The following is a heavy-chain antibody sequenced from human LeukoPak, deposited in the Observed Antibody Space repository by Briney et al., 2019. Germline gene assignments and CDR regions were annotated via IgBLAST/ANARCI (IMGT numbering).Heavy chain of an antibody. D-gene: IGHD2-15*01. Sequence: KTSETLSLTCTVSGGSISSYYWSRIRQPPGKGLEWIGYIYYSGSTNYNPSLKSRVTMSVDTSKNQFSLKLSSVTAADTAVYYCARDPPYCSGGSCSLAGWFDPWGQGTLVTVSS. CDR1: GGSISSYY. J-gene: IGHJ5*02. V-gene: IGHV4-59*12. CDR2: IYYSGST. CDR3: ARDPPYCSGGSCSLAGWFDP.